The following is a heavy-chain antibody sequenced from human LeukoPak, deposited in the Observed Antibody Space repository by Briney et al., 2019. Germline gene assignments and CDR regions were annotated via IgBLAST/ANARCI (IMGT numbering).Heavy chain of an antibody. Sequence: ASVKVSCKASGGTFSNYAISWVRQAPGQGLEWMGGIIPGFGTPNYAQKFQGRVTVTADESTSTAYMELSSLRSEDTAVYYCARERGDGSGSYYMTANWFDPWGQGTLVTVSS. CDR3: ARERGDGSGSYYMTANWFDP. CDR1: GGTFSNYA. D-gene: IGHD3-10*01. V-gene: IGHV1-69*13. CDR2: IIPGFGTP. J-gene: IGHJ5*02.